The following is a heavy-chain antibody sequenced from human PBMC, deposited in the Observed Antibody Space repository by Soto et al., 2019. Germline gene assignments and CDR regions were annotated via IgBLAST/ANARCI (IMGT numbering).Heavy chain of an antibody. CDR2: IYYSGST. V-gene: IGHV4-61*01. D-gene: IGHD3-22*01. CDR3: ARAIASSYYYYGMDV. Sequence: SETLSLTCTVSGGSVSSGSYYWSCIRQPPGKGLEWIGYIYYSGSTNYNPSLKSRVTISVDTSKNQFSLKLSSVTAADTAVYYCARAIASSYYYYGMDVWGQGTTVTVSS. J-gene: IGHJ6*02. CDR1: GGSVSSGSYY.